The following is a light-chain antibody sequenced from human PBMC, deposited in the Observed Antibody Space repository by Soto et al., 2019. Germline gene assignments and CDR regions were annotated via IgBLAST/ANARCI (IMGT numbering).Light chain of an antibody. CDR2: GAS. V-gene: IGKV1-39*01. J-gene: IGKJ1*01. Sequence: DSEMTQSPSSLSASVGDRVTITCLASQSISTYLNWYQQKPGKAPKFLIFGASSLQSGVPLRFSGSGSGAEFSLIISSLQPEDVATYYCQQSYSNPRTFGQGTKVDI. CDR1: QSISTY. CDR3: QQSYSNPRT.